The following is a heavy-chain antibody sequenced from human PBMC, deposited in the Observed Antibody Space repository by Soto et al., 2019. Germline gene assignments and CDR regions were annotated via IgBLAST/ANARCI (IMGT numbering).Heavy chain of an antibody. V-gene: IGHV3-11*01. CDR1: GFTFSDYY. D-gene: IGHD3-9*01. J-gene: IGHJ5*02. CDR3: ARDLLTGSLGFDP. CDR2: ISSSGSTI. Sequence: KSGGSLRLSCAASGFTFSDYYMSWIRQAPGKGLEWVSYISSSGSTIYYADSVKGRFTISSDNAKNSLYLQMNSLRAEDTAVYYCARDLLTGSLGFDPWGQGTLVTVSS.